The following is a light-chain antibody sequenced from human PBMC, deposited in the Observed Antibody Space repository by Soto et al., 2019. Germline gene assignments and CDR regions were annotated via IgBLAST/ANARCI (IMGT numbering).Light chain of an antibody. Sequence: DVPMTQSPSSLSASVGDSVTITCRSSQTVKTYLNWYQHKPGKAPQLLIYASSRLQTGVASRFSGSGSGTYFSLIISSLQPEDFATYYCQQTSTTPGTFGQGTKVEIK. V-gene: IGKV1-39*01. CDR1: QTVKTY. J-gene: IGKJ1*01. CDR2: ASS. CDR3: QQTSTTPGT.